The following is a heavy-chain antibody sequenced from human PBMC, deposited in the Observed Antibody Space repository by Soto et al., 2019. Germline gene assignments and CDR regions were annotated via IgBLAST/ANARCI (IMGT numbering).Heavy chain of an antibody. CDR1: GGSISSGGYY. J-gene: IGHJ3*02. D-gene: IGHD3-10*01. CDR3: ARVGSYPSTAFDI. CDR2: IYYSGST. V-gene: IGHV4-31*03. Sequence: QVQLQESGPGLVKPSQTLSLTCTVSGGSISSGGYYWSRIRQHPGKGLEWIGNIYYSGSTYYNPSLQTRVTISVDTSKNQFSLKLSSVTAADTAVYYCARVGSYPSTAFDIWGQGTMVTVSS.